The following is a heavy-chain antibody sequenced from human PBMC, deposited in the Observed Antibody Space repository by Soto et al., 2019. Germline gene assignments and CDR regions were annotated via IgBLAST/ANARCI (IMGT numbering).Heavy chain of an antibody. V-gene: IGHV3-48*01. CDR1: GFILSDCA. J-gene: IGHJ6*03. D-gene: IGHD7-27*01. CDR2: ISSSSSVI. Sequence: GGSLRLSCATSGFILSDCAMNWVRQAPGKGLEWVSYISSSSSVIDYADSVKGRFTVSRDNASISLYLQMNSLRAEDTAVYYCARDLSWGSNWYYYMDVWGKGTTVTVSS. CDR3: ARDLSWGSNWYYYMDV.